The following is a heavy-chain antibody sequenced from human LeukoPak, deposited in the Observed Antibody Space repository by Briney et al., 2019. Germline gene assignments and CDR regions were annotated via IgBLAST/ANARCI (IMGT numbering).Heavy chain of an antibody. J-gene: IGHJ4*02. CDR3: ARGRYGWLPFDF. Sequence: SETLSLTCTVSGGSISSYYWSWIRQPPGKGLEWIGYIYYSGSTNYNPSLKSRVTTSVDTSKNQFTLKLSSVTAADTAVYFCARGRYGWLPFDFWGQGTLVTVSS. D-gene: IGHD3-16*01. CDR1: GGSISSYY. CDR2: IYYSGST. V-gene: IGHV4-59*01.